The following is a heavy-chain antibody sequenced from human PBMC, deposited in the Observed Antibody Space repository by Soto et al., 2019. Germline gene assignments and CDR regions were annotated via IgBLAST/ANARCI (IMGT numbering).Heavy chain of an antibody. CDR2: INHSGST. V-gene: IGHV4-34*01. J-gene: IGHJ6*02. Sequence: SETLSLTCAVYGGSFSGYYWSWIRQPPGKGLEWIGEINHSGSTNYNPSLKSRVAISVDTSKNQFSLKLSSVTAADTAVYYCANAGPGTSATVTTFYYGMDVWGQGTTATVSS. D-gene: IGHD4-17*01. CDR3: ANAGPGTSATVTTFYYGMDV. CDR1: GGSFSGYY.